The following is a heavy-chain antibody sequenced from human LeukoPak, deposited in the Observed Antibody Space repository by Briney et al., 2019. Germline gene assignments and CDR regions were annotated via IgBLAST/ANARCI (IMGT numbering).Heavy chain of an antibody. V-gene: IGHV4-31*03. CDR1: GGSISSGGYY. CDR2: IYYTGST. J-gene: IGHJ4*02. D-gene: IGHD5-24*01. CDR3: ARSDQRWLYSDY. Sequence: PSQTLSLTCTVSGGSISSGGYYWTWIRQHPGKGLEWIGYIYYTGSTFFNPSLKSRVTTSVDTSKNQFSLKLSSVTAADTAVYYCARSDQRWLYSDYWGQGTLVTVSS.